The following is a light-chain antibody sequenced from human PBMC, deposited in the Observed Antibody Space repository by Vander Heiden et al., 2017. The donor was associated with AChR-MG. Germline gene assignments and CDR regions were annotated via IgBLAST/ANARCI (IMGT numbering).Light chain of an antibody. V-gene: IGKV3D-20*01. CDR3: QQYGTSPPWT. J-gene: IGKJ1*01. CDR2: DAS. Sequence: EIVLTQSPATLSLSPGERATLSCGASQSVSRNYLAWYQQRPGLAPRLLIYDASTRATGVPDRFSGSGSGTDFTLTISRLEPEDFAVYYCQQYGTSPPWTFGQGTRVEIK. CDR1: QSVSRNY.